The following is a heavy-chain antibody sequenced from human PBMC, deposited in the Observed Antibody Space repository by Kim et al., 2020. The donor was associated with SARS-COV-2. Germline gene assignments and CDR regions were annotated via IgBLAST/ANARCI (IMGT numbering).Heavy chain of an antibody. CDR3: ARDHYGGNSDNWFDP. CDR2: IYTSGST. CDR1: GGSISSGSYY. J-gene: IGHJ5*02. D-gene: IGHD4-17*01. Sequence: SETLSLTCTVSGGSISSGSYYWSWIRQPPGKGLEWIGRIYTSGSTNYNPSLKSRVTISVDTSKNQFSLKLSSVTAADTAVYYCARDHYGGNSDNWFDPWGQGTLVTVSS. V-gene: IGHV4-61*02.